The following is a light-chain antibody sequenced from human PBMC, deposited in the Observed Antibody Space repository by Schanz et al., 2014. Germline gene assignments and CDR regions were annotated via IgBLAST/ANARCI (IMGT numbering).Light chain of an antibody. V-gene: IGKV3D-15*01. CDR3: QQYNGGT. CDR1: ESVNVN. J-gene: IGKJ1*01. CDR2: GAS. Sequence: ETVMTQSPATLSVSPGDRATLSCRASESVNVNLAWYQQKPGQAPRLLIYGASSRATGIPDRFSGSGSGTDFTLTISRLEPEDFAVYYCQQYNGGTFGQGTKVEIK.